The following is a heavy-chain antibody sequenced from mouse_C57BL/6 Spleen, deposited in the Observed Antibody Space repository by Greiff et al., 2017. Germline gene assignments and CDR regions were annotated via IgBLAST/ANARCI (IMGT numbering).Heavy chain of an antibody. CDR1: GYTFTDYE. J-gene: IGHJ2*01. Sequence: QVQLQQSGAELVRPGASVTLSCKASGYTFTDYEMHWVKQTPVHGLEWIGAIDPDTGGTAYNQKFKGKAILTADNSTSTAYKELRSLTSEDSADYYCTRGYYFDYWGQGTTLTVSS. V-gene: IGHV1-15*01. CDR3: TRGYYFDY. CDR2: IDPDTGGT.